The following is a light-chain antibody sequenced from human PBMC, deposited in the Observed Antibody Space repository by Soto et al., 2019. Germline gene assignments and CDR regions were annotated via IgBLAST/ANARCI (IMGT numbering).Light chain of an antibody. CDR2: DAS. J-gene: IGKJ1*01. CDR3: QQYNSYPWT. V-gene: IGKV1-5*01. CDR1: QSISSW. Sequence: DLQMTQSPSTLSASVGDRVTITCRASQSISSWLAWYQQKPGKAPQLLIYDASSLESGVPSRFSSSGSGTEFTLTISSLQPDDFATYYFQQYNSYPWTFGQGTKVEIK.